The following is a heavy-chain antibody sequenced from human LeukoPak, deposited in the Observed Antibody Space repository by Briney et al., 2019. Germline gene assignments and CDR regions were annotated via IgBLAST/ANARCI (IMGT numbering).Heavy chain of an antibody. CDR1: GFTFSRHG. J-gene: IGHJ4*02. Sequence: GGSLRLSCAPSGFTFSRHGMHWVRQAPGKGLEWVAIISNDGSRKYYAHSVEGRFTISRDNSKNTLYLQMDSLRAEDTAVYYCARDRACNYFDYWGQGTLVTVSS. V-gene: IGHV3-30*03. CDR2: ISNDGSRK. CDR3: ARDRACNYFDY.